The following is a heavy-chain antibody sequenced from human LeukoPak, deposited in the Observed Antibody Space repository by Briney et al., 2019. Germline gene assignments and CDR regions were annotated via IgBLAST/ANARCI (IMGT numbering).Heavy chain of an antibody. CDR3: ARDSNSRPFGY. D-gene: IGHD4-11*01. V-gene: IGHV4-38-2*02. CDR2: FSNGAT. CDR1: GASISSRNY. J-gene: IGHJ4*02. Sequence: SETLSLTCAVSGASISSRNYWGWIRQPPGKGLEWIGTFSNGATYYTPSLKSRVTISIDTSRNEFSLKLSSVTAADTAVYYCARDSNSRPFGYWGQGTLVAVSS.